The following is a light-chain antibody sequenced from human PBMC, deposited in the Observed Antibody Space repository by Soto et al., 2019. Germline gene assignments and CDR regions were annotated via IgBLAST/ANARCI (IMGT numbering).Light chain of an antibody. V-gene: IGKV1-33*01. CDR2: DAS. J-gene: IGKJ5*01. Sequence: DIQMTQSPSSLSASVGDRVTITCQASQDISNYLNWYQQKPGKAPKLLIYDASNLETGVPSRFSGSGSGTDFTFTISSLQPEDIATYYCQQYDNLPITFGQWTRLEI. CDR3: QQYDNLPIT. CDR1: QDISNY.